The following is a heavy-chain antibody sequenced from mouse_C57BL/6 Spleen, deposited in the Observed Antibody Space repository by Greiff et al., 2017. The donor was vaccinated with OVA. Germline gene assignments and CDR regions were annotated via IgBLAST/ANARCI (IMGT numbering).Heavy chain of an antibody. D-gene: IGHD1-1*01. CDR3: ARQYYGSRYFDV. CDR2: ISSGSSTI. V-gene: IGHV5-17*01. Sequence: EVKLMESGGGLVKPGGSLKLSCAASGFTFSDYGMHWVRQAPEKGLEWVAYISSGSSTIYYADTVKGRFTISRANAKNTLFLQMTSLRSEDTAMYYCARQYYGSRYFDVWGTGTTVTVSS. J-gene: IGHJ1*03. CDR1: GFTFSDYG.